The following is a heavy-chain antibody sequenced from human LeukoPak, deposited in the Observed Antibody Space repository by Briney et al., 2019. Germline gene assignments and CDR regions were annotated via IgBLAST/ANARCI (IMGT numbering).Heavy chain of an antibody. CDR1: GDSVSSNSAA. D-gene: IGHD6-19*01. J-gene: IGHJ4*02. Sequence: SQTISLTCAISGDSVSSNSAAWNWIRQSPSRGLEWLGRTYYRSKWYNDYAVSVKSRITINPETSKNQFSLQLNSVTPEDTAVYYCAREHIPGWDRGYYFTYWGPGTLVPVSS. V-gene: IGHV6-1*01. CDR3: AREHIPGWDRGYYFTY. CDR2: TYYRSKWYN.